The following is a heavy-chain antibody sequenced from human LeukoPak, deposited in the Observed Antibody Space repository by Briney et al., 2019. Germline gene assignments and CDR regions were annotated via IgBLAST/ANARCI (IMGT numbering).Heavy chain of an antibody. V-gene: IGHV1-24*01. Sequence: GASVKVSCKVSGYTLTELSMHWVRQAPGKGLEWMGGFDPEDGGTIYAQKFQGRVTMTEDTSTDTAYMELSSLRSEDTAVYYCATAYSSGWFYFDYWGQGTLVTVSS. CDR2: FDPEDGGT. CDR3: ATAYSSGWFYFDY. CDR1: GYTLTELS. D-gene: IGHD6-19*01. J-gene: IGHJ4*02.